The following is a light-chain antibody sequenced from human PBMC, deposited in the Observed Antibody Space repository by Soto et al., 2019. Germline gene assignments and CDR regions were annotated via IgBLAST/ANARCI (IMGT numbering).Light chain of an antibody. CDR1: QSVSSGY. J-gene: IGKJ4*02. CDR2: RAS. V-gene: IGKV3-20*01. Sequence: EIVLTQSPGTLSLSPGDRATLSCRASQSVSSGYVAWYQQKPGQTPNVLIYRASIRATGIPDRFSGSGSGTDFTLTISRLEPEDFAVYYCQQYGASPLTFGGGTKVEIK. CDR3: QQYGASPLT.